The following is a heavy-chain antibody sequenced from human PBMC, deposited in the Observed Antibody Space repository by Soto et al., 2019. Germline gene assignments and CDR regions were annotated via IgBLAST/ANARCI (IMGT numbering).Heavy chain of an antibody. CDR3: ARCFYGSGSLTKGCYFDY. J-gene: IGHJ4*02. V-gene: IGHV1-69*01. Sequence: QVQLVQSGAEVKKPGSSVKVSCKASGGTFSSYAISWVRQAPGQGLEWMGGIIPIFGTANYAQKFQGRVTITADESTSTAYMELSSLRSEDTAVYYCARCFYGSGSLTKGCYFDYWGQGTLVTVSS. D-gene: IGHD3-10*01. CDR1: GGTFSSYA. CDR2: IIPIFGTA.